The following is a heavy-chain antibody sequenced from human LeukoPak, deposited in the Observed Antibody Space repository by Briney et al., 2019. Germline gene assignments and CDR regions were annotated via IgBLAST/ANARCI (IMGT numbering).Heavy chain of an antibody. CDR1: GGSISSGDNY. J-gene: IGHJ4*02. V-gene: IGHV4-30-4*08. CDR3: ARGRNYYDSSGYYVGRFFDY. CDR2: MYYSGNT. D-gene: IGHD3-22*01. Sequence: PSETLSLTCTVSGGSISSGDNYWTWVRQPPGKGQEWIGYMYYSGNTYYNPSLKSRVTISVDTSKNQFSLKLSSVTAADTAVYYCARGRNYYDSSGYYVGRFFDYWGQGTLVTVSS.